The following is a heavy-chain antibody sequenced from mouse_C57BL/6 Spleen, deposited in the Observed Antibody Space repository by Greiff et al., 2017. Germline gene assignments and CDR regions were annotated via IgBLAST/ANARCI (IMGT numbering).Heavy chain of an antibody. Sequence: QVQLQQSGAELARPGASVKLSCKASGYTFTSYGISWVKQRPGQGLEWIGEIYPRSGNTYYNEKFKGKATLTADKSSSTAYMELRSLTSEDSAVYFCARWVSYGNYEGYAMDYWGQGTSVTVSS. J-gene: IGHJ4*01. CDR3: ARWVSYGNYEGYAMDY. CDR1: GYTFTSYG. CDR2: IYPRSGNT. V-gene: IGHV1-81*01. D-gene: IGHD2-10*02.